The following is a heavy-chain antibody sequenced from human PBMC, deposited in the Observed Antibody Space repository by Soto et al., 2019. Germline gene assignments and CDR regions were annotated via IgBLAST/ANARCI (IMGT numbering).Heavy chain of an antibody. CDR1: GHTFTSYG. Sequence: GASVKVSCKASGHTFTSYGISWVRQAPGQGLEWMGWISAYNGNTNYAQKLQGRVTMTTDTSTSTAYMELRSLRSDDTAVYYCARDRISSGWYSRFNANLQLDYWGQGTLVTVSS. D-gene: IGHD6-19*01. CDR2: ISAYNGNT. CDR3: ARDRISSGWYSRFNANLQLDY. J-gene: IGHJ4*02. V-gene: IGHV1-18*01.